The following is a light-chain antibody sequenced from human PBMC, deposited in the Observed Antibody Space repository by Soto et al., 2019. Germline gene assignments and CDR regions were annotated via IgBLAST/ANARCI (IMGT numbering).Light chain of an antibody. CDR1: QSISSW. J-gene: IGKJ1*01. CDR2: DAS. Sequence: DIQMTQSPSTLSASVGDRVTITCRASQSISSWLAWYQQKPGKAPKLLIYDASSLESGVPSRFSGSGSGTEFTLTIVSLQPDDLATNYCQQYNSHWTFGHATK. CDR3: QQYNSHWT. V-gene: IGKV1-5*01.